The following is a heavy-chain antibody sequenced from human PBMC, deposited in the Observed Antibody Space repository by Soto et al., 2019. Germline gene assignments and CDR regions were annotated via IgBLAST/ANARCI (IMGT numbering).Heavy chain of an antibody. CDR2: ISAYNGNT. J-gene: IGHJ5*02. Sequence: QVQLVQSGAEVKKPGASVKVSCKASGYTFTSYGISWVRQAPGQGLEWMGWISAYNGNTNYAQKLQGRVTMTTDTSTSTAYMELRSLRSDATAVYYCARRPPIAATQISDWFDPWGQGTLVTVSS. CDR1: GYTFTSYG. V-gene: IGHV1-18*01. D-gene: IGHD2-15*01. CDR3: ARRPPIAATQISDWFDP.